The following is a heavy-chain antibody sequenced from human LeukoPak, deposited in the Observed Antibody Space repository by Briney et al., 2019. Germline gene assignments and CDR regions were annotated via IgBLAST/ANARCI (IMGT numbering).Heavy chain of an antibody. CDR1: GGTFSSYA. CDR2: IIPIFGTA. V-gene: IGHV1-69*06. Sequence: SVKVSCKASGGTFSSYAISWVRQAPGQGLEWMGGIIPIFGTANYAQKFQGRVTITADKSTSTAHMELSSLRSEDTAVYYCARDGGYAVDYFDYWGQGTLVTVSS. D-gene: IGHD5-12*01. CDR3: ARDGGYAVDYFDY. J-gene: IGHJ4*02.